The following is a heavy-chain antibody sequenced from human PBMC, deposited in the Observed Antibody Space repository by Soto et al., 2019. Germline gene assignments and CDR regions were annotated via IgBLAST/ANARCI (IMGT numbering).Heavy chain of an antibody. J-gene: IGHJ4*02. CDR3: AKDSGSGDYGDSTVDY. V-gene: IGHV3-23*01. CDR2: ISGSGGST. CDR1: GFTFSSYA. D-gene: IGHD4-17*01. Sequence: GSLRLSCAASGFTFSSYAMSWVRQAPGKGLEWVSAISGSGGSTYYADSVKGRFTISRDNSKNTLYLQMNSLRAEDTAVYYCAKDSGSGDYGDSTVDYWGQGTLVTVSS.